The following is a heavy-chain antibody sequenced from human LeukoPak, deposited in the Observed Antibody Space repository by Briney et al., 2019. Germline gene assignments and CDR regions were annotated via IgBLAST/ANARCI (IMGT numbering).Heavy chain of an antibody. V-gene: IGHV3-48*01. J-gene: IGHJ6*02. D-gene: IGHD4-17*01. CDR1: GFTFSYYS. CDR2: ISSRTSTT. CDR3: ARDQDHGRDGVDV. Sequence: GGSQRLSCAASGFTFSYYSMSWVRQAPGKGLEWLSYISSRTSTTFYADSVKGRFTISRDNAKNSLYLQMNNLRVEDTAVYYCARDQDHGRDGVDVWGQGTTVTVSS.